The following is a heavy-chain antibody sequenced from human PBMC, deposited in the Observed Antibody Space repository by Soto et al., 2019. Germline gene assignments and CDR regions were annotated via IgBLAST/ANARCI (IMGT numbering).Heavy chain of an antibody. J-gene: IGHJ4*02. V-gene: IGHV3-11*01. CDR3: ARQRSWVVVPVDFDY. Sequence: LRLSCAASGFAFSDYYMSWIRQAPGKGLEWVSYISSSGSTIYYADSVKGRFTISRDSAKNSLYLQMNSLRAEDTAVYYCARQRSWVVVPVDFDYWGQGTLVTVSS. CDR2: ISSSGSTI. D-gene: IGHD2-15*01. CDR1: GFAFSDYY.